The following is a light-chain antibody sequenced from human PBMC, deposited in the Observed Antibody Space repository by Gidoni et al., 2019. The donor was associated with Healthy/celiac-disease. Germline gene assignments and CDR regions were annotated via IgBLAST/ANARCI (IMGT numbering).Light chain of an antibody. Sequence: QQQHGQAPRLLISDAFNRATGIPARFSGSWSGKDCTLTISRLVPDDFAVYYCQQRSNWPRTFGPWTKLEIQ. CDR2: DAF. J-gene: IGKJ2*01. CDR3: QQRSNWPRT. V-gene: IGKV3-11*01.